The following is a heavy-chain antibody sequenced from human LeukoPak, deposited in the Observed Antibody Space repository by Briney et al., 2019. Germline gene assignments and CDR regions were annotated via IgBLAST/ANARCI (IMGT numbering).Heavy chain of an antibody. CDR3: ASDPNNWNYVSY. Sequence: GGSLRLSCAASGFTFSSYSMNWVRQAPGKGLEWVSSISSSSSYIYYADSVKGRFTISRDNAKNSLYLQMNSLRAEDTAVYYCASDPNNWNYVSYWGQGTLVTVSS. V-gene: IGHV3-21*01. CDR1: GFTFSSYS. J-gene: IGHJ4*02. CDR2: ISSSSSYI. D-gene: IGHD1-7*01.